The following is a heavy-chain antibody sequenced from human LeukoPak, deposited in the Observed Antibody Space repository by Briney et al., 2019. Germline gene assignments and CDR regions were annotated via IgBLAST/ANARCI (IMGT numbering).Heavy chain of an antibody. J-gene: IGHJ4*02. Sequence: PSETLSLTCTVSGGSISSSSYYWGWIRQPPGKGLEWIGSIYYSGSTYYNPSLKSRVTISVDTSKNQFSLELSSVTAADTAVYYCARPYSSSWYYFDYWGQGTLVTVSS. CDR1: GGSISSSSYY. D-gene: IGHD6-13*01. V-gene: IGHV4-39*01. CDR3: ARPYSSSWYYFDY. CDR2: IYYSGST.